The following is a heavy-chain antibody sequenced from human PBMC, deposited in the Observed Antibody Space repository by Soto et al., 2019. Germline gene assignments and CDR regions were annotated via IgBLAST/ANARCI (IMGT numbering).Heavy chain of an antibody. CDR1: GGSISSYY. CDR3: ARGSYSSSWYWWFDP. CDR2: IYYSGST. J-gene: IGHJ5*02. Sequence: SETLSLTCTVSGGSISSYYWSWIRQPPGKGLEWIGYIYYSGSTNYNPSLKSRVTISVDTSKNQFSLKLSSVTAADTAVYYCARGSYSSSWYWWFDPWGQGTLVTVSS. V-gene: IGHV4-59*01. D-gene: IGHD6-13*01.